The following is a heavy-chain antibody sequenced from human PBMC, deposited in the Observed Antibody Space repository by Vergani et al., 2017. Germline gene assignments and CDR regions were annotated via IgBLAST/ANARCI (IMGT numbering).Heavy chain of an antibody. V-gene: IGHV5-51*01. Sequence: EVQLVQSGAEVKKPGESLKISCKGSGYSFTSYWIGWVRQMPGKGLEWMGIIYPGDSDTRYSPSFQGQVTISADKSISTSYLQWSSLKASDTAMYYCARHRKYAYDFWSGQYYMDVWGKGTTVTVS. CDR2: IYPGDSDT. D-gene: IGHD3-3*01. J-gene: IGHJ6*03. CDR3: ARHRKYAYDFWSGQYYMDV. CDR1: GYSFTSYW.